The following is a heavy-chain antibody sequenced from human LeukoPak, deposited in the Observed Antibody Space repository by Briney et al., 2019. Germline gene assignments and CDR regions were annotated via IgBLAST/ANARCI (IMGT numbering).Heavy chain of an antibody. V-gene: IGHV4-34*01. J-gene: IGHJ4*02. Sequence: PSETLSLTCAVYGGSFSGYYWSWIRQPPRKGLEWIGEINHSGSTNYNPSLKSRVTISVDTSKNQFSLKLSSVTAADTAVYYCARASDSSGYQLDYWGQGTLVTVSS. CDR2: INHSGST. D-gene: IGHD3-22*01. CDR3: ARASDSSGYQLDY. CDR1: GGSFSGYY.